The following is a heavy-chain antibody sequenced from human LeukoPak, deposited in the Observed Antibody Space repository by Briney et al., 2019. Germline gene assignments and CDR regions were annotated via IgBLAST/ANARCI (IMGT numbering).Heavy chain of an antibody. CDR3: ARSSRELGGYAPWELMPPFDY. CDR2: ISSSSSYI. D-gene: IGHD1-7*01. J-gene: IGHJ4*02. CDR1: GFTFSSYS. Sequence: WGSLRLSCAASGFTFSSYSMNRVRQAPGKGLEWVSSISSSSSYIYYADSVKGRFTISRDNAKNSLYLQMNSLRAEDTAVYYCARSSRELGGYAPWELMPPFDYWGQGTLVTVSS. V-gene: IGHV3-21*01.